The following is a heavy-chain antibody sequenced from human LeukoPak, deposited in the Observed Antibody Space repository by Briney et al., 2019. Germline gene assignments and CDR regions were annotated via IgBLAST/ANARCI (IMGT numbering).Heavy chain of an antibody. J-gene: IGHJ3*02. D-gene: IGHD1-7*01. V-gene: IGHV3-21*01. CDR1: EFTFSSYT. CDR2: ISSSSSSI. CDR3: ARGSWNYPFDI. Sequence: GGPLRLSCAASEFTFSSYTLNWVRQAPGQGLQWVSSISSSSSSIYYADSVKGRFTISRDNAKNSLYLQMNSLGAGDTAVYYCARGSWNYPFDIWGQGTMVTVSS.